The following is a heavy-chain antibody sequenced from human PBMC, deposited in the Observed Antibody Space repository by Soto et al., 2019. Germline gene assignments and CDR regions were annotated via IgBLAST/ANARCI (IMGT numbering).Heavy chain of an antibody. CDR2: INHSGST. CDR1: VVSFSGYY. V-gene: IGHV4-34*01. CDR3: ASIYCSGGTCYSEWNWFDP. J-gene: IGHJ5*02. D-gene: IGHD2-15*01. Sequence: SETLSLTCAVYVVSFSGYYWSCIRHSPGKWLEWIGEINHSGSTNYNPSLKSRVTISVDTSKNQFSLKLSSVTAADTAVYYCASIYCSGGTCYSEWNWFDPWGQGTLVTVSS.